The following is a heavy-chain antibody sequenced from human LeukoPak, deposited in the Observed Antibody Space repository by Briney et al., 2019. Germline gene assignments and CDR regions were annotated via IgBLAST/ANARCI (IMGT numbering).Heavy chain of an antibody. Sequence: SETLSLTCAVYGGSFSGYYWSWIRQPPGKGLEWIGYIYYSGSTNYNPSLKSRVTISVDTSKNQFSLKLSSVTAADTAVYYCARHYSSSWYYWFDPWGQGTLVTVSS. V-gene: IGHV4-59*08. J-gene: IGHJ5*02. CDR3: ARHYSSSWYYWFDP. D-gene: IGHD6-13*01. CDR1: GGSFSGYY. CDR2: IYYSGST.